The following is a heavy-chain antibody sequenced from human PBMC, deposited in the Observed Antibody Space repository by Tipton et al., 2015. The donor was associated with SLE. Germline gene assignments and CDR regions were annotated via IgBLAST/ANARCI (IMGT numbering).Heavy chain of an antibody. CDR3: TTYFQWLVRGGY. Sequence: SLRLSCAASGFTFSNAWMSWVRQAPGKGLERVGRIKSKTDGGTTDYAAPVKGRFTISRDDSKNTLYLQMNSLKTEDTAVYYCTTYFQWLVRGGYWGQGTLVTVSS. J-gene: IGHJ4*02. CDR2: IKSKTDGGTT. V-gene: IGHV3-15*01. CDR1: GFTFSNAW. D-gene: IGHD6-19*01.